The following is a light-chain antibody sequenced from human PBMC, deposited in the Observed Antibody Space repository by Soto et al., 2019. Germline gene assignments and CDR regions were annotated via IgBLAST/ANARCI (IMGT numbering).Light chain of an antibody. V-gene: IGKV3-20*01. CDR2: GAS. CDR3: QQYGSSPPIT. Sequence: EIVLTQSPGTLSLSPGERATLSCMASQSVSSSYLAWNQQKPGQAPRLLIYGASIRSTDIPDRFSGSGSGTDFPLTISRLEPEHFAVSYCQQYGSSPPITCGQGTRLEIK. CDR1: QSVSSSY. J-gene: IGKJ5*01.